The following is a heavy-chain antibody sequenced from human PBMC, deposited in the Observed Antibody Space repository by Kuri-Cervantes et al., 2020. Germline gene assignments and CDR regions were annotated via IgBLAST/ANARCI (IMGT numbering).Heavy chain of an antibody. J-gene: IGHJ4*02. CDR3: ARTYVIMGGYYFDY. D-gene: IGHD3-16*02. CDR2: IDWDDDK. V-gene: IGHV2-5*08. CDR1: WFSLSTTGMR. Sequence: SGPTLVKPTQTLTLTCTFSWFSLSTTGMRVSWIRQPPGKALEWLARIDWDDDKRYGPSLKSRLTITKDTSKKQVVLTMTNMDPVDTATYYCARTYVIMGGYYFDYWGQGTLVTVSS.